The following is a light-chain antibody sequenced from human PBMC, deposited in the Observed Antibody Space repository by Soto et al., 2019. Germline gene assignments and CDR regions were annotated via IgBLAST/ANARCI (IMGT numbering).Light chain of an antibody. Sequence: EIVLTQSPATLSLSPGERATLSCRASQSVSSSYLAWYQQTPGQAPRLLIYGASTRATGIPDRFSGSGSGTDFTLTIHKLEPEDFAVYYCQQYGSSPPITFGQGTRLEIK. V-gene: IGKV3-20*01. J-gene: IGKJ5*01. CDR2: GAS. CDR1: QSVSSSY. CDR3: QQYGSSPPIT.